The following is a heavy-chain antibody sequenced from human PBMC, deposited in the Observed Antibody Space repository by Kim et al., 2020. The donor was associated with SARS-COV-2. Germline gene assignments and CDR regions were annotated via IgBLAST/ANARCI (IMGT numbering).Heavy chain of an antibody. V-gene: IGHV4-34*01. Sequence: SETLSLTCAVYGGSFSGYYWSWIRQPPGKGLEWIGEINHSGSTNYNPSLKSRVTISVDTSKNQFSLKLSSVTAADTAVYYCVRSGSSRYYFDYWGQGTLV. CDR2: INHSGST. CDR1: GGSFSGYY. CDR3: VRSGSSRYYFDY. D-gene: IGHD6-6*01. J-gene: IGHJ4*02.